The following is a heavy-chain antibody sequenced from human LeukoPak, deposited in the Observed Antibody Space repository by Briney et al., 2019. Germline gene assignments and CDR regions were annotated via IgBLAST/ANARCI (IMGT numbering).Heavy chain of an antibody. D-gene: IGHD6-13*01. CDR1: GFTFSTYW. CDR3: ARDSAGNDY. J-gene: IGHJ4*02. Sequence: GGSLRLSCEASGFTFSTYWMSWVRQATGKGLEWVANIKQDGSEKYYVYSVKGRFTISRDNAKNSLYLQMNSLRAEDTAMYYCARDSAGNDYWGQGTLVTVSS. V-gene: IGHV3-7*01. CDR2: IKQDGSEK.